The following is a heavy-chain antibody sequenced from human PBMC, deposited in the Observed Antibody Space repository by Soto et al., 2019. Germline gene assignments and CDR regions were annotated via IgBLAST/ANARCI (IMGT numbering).Heavy chain of an antibody. CDR3: ARVVYGNSKRFLARWFDP. CDR2: IYYSGST. CDR1: GGSINSGDYY. D-gene: IGHD3-3*01. V-gene: IGHV4-30-4*01. J-gene: IGHJ5*02. Sequence: QVQLQESGPGLVKPSQTLSLTCTVSGGSINSGDYYWSWIRQPPGKGLEWIGYIYYSGSTYYNPSLKSRVTISVDTSRTQFSLKPSSVTAADTAVYYCARVVYGNSKRFLARWFDPWGQGTLVTVSS.